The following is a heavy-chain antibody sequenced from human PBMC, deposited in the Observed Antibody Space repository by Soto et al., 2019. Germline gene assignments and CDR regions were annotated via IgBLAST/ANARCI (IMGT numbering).Heavy chain of an antibody. J-gene: IGHJ5*02. CDR3: ARVNDFWSGHNWFDP. D-gene: IGHD3-3*01. CDR2: IYYSGST. V-gene: IGHV4-31*03. Sequence: PSETLSLTCTVSGGSISSSSYYWGWIRQHPGKGLEWIGYIYYSGSTYYNPSLKSRVTISVDTSKNQFSLKLSSVTAADTAVYYCARVNDFWSGHNWFDPWGQGTLVTVSS. CDR1: GGSISSSSYY.